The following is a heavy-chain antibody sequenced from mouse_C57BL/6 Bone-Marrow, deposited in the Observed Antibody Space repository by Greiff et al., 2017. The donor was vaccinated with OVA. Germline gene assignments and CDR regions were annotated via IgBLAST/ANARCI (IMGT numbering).Heavy chain of an antibody. CDR3: AREDLLWAMDY. J-gene: IGHJ4*01. Sequence: VQLQQSGAELARPGASVKLSCKASGYTFTSYGISWVKQRTGQGLEWIGEIYPRSGNTYYNEKFKGKATLTAEKSSSTAYMELRSLTSEDSAVYFCAREDLLWAMDYWGQGTSVTVSS. V-gene: IGHV1-81*01. CDR2: IYPRSGNT. D-gene: IGHD2-1*01. CDR1: GYTFTSYG.